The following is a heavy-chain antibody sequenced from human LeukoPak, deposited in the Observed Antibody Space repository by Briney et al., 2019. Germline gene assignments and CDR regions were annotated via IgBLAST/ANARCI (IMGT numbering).Heavy chain of an antibody. Sequence: GGSLRLSCAASGFTFSGSALHWVRQASGKGLEWVGRIRSTANGYATAYAASVKGRFTISRDDSKNTAYLQMDSLKTEDTAVYYCARSDGYGLVGIWGQGTMVTVSS. CDR2: IRSTANGYAT. V-gene: IGHV3-73*01. D-gene: IGHD3-10*01. CDR3: ARSDGYGLVGI. CDR1: GFTFSGSA. J-gene: IGHJ3*02.